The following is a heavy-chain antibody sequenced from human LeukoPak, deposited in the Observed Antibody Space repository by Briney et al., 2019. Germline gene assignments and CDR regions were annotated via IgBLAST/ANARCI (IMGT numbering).Heavy chain of an antibody. D-gene: IGHD6-19*01. J-gene: IGHJ6*03. CDR3: AICSPSQSSGMPGGHYYYYYMDV. Sequence: SETLSLTCTVSGGSMISYYWSWIRQPAGKGLEWIARIYTSGGTNYNPSLKSRVTMSVDTSKNQFSLKLSAVTAADTAGYYCAICSPSQSSGMPGGHYYYYYMDVWGKKTTVTISS. CDR1: GGSMISYY. CDR2: IYTSGGT. V-gene: IGHV4-4*07.